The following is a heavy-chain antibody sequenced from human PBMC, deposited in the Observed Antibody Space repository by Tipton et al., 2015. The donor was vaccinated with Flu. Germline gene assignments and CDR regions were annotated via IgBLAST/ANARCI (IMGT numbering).Heavy chain of an antibody. Sequence: SLRLSCATSGFTFNQYWMNWVRQAPGKGLEWVANINHDGSEKEYVESVRGRFTISRDNAKNSLFLQMNNLRAEDTAVYYCAKGTLGGATGSFDYWGQGTLVTVSS. V-gene: IGHV3-7*01. CDR3: AKGTLGGATGSFDY. CDR2: INHDGSEK. J-gene: IGHJ4*02. D-gene: IGHD1-26*01. CDR1: GFTFNQYW.